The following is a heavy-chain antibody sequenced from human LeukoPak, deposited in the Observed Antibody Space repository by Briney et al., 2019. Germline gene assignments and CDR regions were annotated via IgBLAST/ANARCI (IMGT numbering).Heavy chain of an antibody. D-gene: IGHD5-24*01. V-gene: IGHV3-30*02. CDR3: AKDSGGWLGVNYYYYYYMDV. CDR1: GFTFSSYC. Sequence: PGGSLRLSCAASGFTFSSYCLHWVRQPPGKGLEWVAFIRYDGSNKYYADSVKGRFTISRDNSKNTLYLQMNSLRAEDTAAYYCAKDSGGWLGVNYYYYYYMDVWGKGTTVSISS. CDR2: IRYDGSNK. J-gene: IGHJ6*03.